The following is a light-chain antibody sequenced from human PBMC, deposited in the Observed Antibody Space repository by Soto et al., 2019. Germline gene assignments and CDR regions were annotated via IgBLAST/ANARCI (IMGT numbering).Light chain of an antibody. CDR1: QSISSW. CDR3: QQYNSYRGS. CDR2: DAS. V-gene: IGKV1-5*01. Sequence: DIQMTQSPSSLSASVGDRFTVAFRASQSISSWLAWYQQKPGKAPKLLIYDASSLESGVPSRFSGSGSGTEFTLTISSLQPDDFATYYCQQYNSYRGSFGQGTKVDIK. J-gene: IGKJ1*01.